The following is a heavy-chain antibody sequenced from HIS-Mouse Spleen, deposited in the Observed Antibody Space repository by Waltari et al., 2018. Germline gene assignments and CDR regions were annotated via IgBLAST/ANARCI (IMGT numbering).Heavy chain of an antibody. CDR2: INPNSGGT. D-gene: IGHD6-19*01. V-gene: IGHV1-2*02. CDR1: GYTFTGYY. J-gene: IGHJ5*02. Sequence: QVQLVQSGAEVKKPGASVKVPCKASGYTFTGYYRHWVRQAPGQGLGGVGWINPNSGGTNYAQKFQGRVTMTRDTSISTAYMGLSRLRSDDTAVYYCASVAAPFDPWGQGTLVTVSS. CDR3: ASVAAPFDP.